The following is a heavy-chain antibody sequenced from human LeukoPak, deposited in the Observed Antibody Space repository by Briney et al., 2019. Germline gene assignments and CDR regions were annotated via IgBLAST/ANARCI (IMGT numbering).Heavy chain of an antibody. CDR1: GFTFSSYS. V-gene: IGHV3-21*01. J-gene: IGHJ5*02. Sequence: GGSLRLSCAASGFTFSSYSMNWVRQAPGKGLEWVSSISSSSSYIYYADSVKGRFTISRDNAKNSLYLQMNNLRAEDTAVCYCARELRFLEWLLFDPWGQGTLVTVSS. D-gene: IGHD3-3*01. CDR2: ISSSSSYI. CDR3: ARELRFLEWLLFDP.